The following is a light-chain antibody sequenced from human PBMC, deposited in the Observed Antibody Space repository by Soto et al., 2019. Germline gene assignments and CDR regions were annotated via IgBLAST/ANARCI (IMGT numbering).Light chain of an antibody. Sequence: EIVLTQSPATLSLSPGERATLSCRANQSVSSYLAWYQQKPGQAPRLLIYDASNRATGIPARFSGSGSGTDFTLTISSLEPEDFAVYYCQQELTFGGGTKVEIK. CDR3: QQELT. CDR2: DAS. J-gene: IGKJ4*01. V-gene: IGKV3-11*01. CDR1: QSVSSY.